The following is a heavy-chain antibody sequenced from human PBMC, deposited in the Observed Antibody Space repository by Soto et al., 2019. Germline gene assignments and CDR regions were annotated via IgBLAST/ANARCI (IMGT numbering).Heavy chain of an antibody. V-gene: IGHV3-30*04. CDR2: ISYDGSNK. D-gene: IGHD6-19*01. J-gene: IGHJ4*02. CDR3: AKDHQWLVHDYFDY. CDR1: GFTFSSYA. Sequence: QVQLVESGGGVVQPGRSLRLSCAASGFTFSSYAMHWVRQAPGKGLEWVAVISYDGSNKYYADSVKGRFTISRDNSKNTLYLQMNSLRAEDTAVYYCAKDHQWLVHDYFDYWGQGTLVTVSS.